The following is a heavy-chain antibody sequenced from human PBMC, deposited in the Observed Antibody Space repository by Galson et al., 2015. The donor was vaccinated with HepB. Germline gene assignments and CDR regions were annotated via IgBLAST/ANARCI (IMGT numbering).Heavy chain of an antibody. J-gene: IGHJ5*02. D-gene: IGHD5-24*01. CDR3: VRGARHDYNYHGNVFDP. V-gene: IGHV3-13*04. CDR1: GFTFSAYD. Sequence: SLRLSCAASGFTFSAYDMHWVRQATGKGLEWVSAIGTAGDTYYPDSVKGRFTISRENAKNSLYLQMNSLRGGDTAVYYCVRGARHDYNYHGNVFDPWGQGTLVTVSS. CDR2: IGTAGDT.